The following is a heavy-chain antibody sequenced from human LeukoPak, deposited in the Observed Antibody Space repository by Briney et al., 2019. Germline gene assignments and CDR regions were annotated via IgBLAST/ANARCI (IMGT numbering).Heavy chain of an antibody. V-gene: IGHV1-18*01. D-gene: IGHD3-22*01. CDR1: GYTFTSYG. CDR3: ARRLNTYYYDSSGYNWFDP. J-gene: IGHJ5*02. Sequence: ASVKVSCKASGYTFTSYGISWVRQAPGQGLEWMGWISAYNGNTNYAQKLQGRVTMTTDTFTSTAYMELRSLRSDDTAVYYCARRLNTYYYDSSGYNWFDPWGQGTLVTVSS. CDR2: ISAYNGNT.